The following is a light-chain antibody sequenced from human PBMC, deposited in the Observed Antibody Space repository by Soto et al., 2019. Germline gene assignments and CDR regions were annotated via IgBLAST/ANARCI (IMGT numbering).Light chain of an antibody. CDR1: QSVSSN. J-gene: IGKJ3*01. CDR2: GAS. V-gene: IGKV3-15*01. CDR3: QQYNNRPPGFT. Sequence: EIVMTQSPATLSVSPGERATLSCRASQSVSSNLAWYQQKPGQAPRLLIYGASTRATGIPARFSGSGSGTEVTLTISSMQSEDFAVYYCQQYNNRPPGFTFGPGTKVEIK.